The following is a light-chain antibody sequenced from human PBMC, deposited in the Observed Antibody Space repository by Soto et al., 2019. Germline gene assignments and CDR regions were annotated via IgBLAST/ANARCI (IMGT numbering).Light chain of an antibody. V-gene: IGLV1-44*01. J-gene: IGLJ3*02. CDR3: AAWDDSLKGWV. CDR1: SSNIGSNT. CDR2: SNN. Sequence: QSVLTQPPSASGTPGQRVTISCSGSSSNIGSNTVNWYQQLPGTAPKLRIYSNNQRPSGVPDRFSGSKSGTSASLAISGLQSEDEADYYCAAWDDSLKGWVFGGGTKLTVL.